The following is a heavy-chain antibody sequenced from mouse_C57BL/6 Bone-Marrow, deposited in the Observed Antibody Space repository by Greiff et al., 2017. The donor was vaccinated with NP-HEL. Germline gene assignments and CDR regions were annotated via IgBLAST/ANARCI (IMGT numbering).Heavy chain of an antibody. V-gene: IGHV7-3*01. CDR1: GFTFTDYY. D-gene: IGHD1-1*01. J-gene: IGHJ4*01. CDR2: IRNKANGYTT. Sequence: EVQRVESGGGLVQPGGSLSLSCAASGFTFTDYYMSWVRQPPGKALEWLGFIRNKANGYTTEYRASVKVRFTISRDNSQIILYLQMNALIAEYSATYYCARYYPYYYCSSLYLSDAMDYWGQGTSVTVSS. CDR3: ARYYPYYYCSSLYLSDAMDY.